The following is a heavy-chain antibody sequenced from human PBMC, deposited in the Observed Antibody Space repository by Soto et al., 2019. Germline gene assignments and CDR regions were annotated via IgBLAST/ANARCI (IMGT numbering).Heavy chain of an antibody. D-gene: IGHD2-15*01. V-gene: IGHV4-61*05. CDR1: GGSVSSSSYY. CDR2: IYYSGST. J-gene: IGHJ6*03. CDR3: ARQSVIVVVVAATRYYYYYMDV. Sequence: SETLSLTCTVSGGSVSSSSYYWGWVRQPPGKGLEWIGYIYYSGSTNYNPSLKSRVTISVDKSKNQFSLKLSSVTAADTAVYYCARQSVIVVVVAATRYYYYYMDVWGKGTTVTVSS.